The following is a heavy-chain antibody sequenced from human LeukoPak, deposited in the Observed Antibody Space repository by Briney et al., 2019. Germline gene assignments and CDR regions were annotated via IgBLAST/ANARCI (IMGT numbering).Heavy chain of an antibody. CDR3: AKRRQGEGGDVDY. CDR1: GFTFSSYA. J-gene: IGHJ4*02. D-gene: IGHD3-10*01. V-gene: IGHV3-23*01. Sequence: GGSLRLSCAAAGFTFSSYAMNWVRQAPGKGLEWVSGISGSGVSAYYADSVKGRFAISRDNSQNTLYLQMNSLRADDTAVYYCAKRRQGEGGDVDYWGLGTLVTVSS. CDR2: ISGSGVSA.